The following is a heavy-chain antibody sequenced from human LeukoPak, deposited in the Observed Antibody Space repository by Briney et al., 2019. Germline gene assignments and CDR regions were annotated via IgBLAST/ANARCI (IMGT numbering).Heavy chain of an antibody. V-gene: IGHV3-7*03. D-gene: IGHD3-10*01. CDR1: GFTFSSCW. J-gene: IGHJ4*02. CDR2: IKQDGSEK. CDR3: AKGLERESRLDS. Sequence: GGSLRLSCAASGFTFSSCWMSWVRQAPGKGLEWVANIKQDGSEKYYVDSVKGRFTISRDNAKNSLYLQMNSLRAEDTALYYCAKGLERESRLDSWGQGTLVTVSS.